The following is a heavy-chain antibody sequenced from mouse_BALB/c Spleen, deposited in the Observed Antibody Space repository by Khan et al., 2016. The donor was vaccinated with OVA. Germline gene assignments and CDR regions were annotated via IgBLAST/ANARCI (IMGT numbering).Heavy chain of an antibody. J-gene: IGHJ4*01. CDR3: TRAYYGNYREAMDY. Sequence: QMQLEESGPGLVAPSQSLSITCTVSGFSLTGYGVNWVRQPPGKGLEWLGMIWGDGTTDYNSALNSRLSISKDNSKSQVFLKMNSSQTDDTARYYCTRAYYGNYREAMDYWGQGTSVTVSS. CDR2: IWGDGTT. D-gene: IGHD2-10*01. V-gene: IGHV2-6-7*01. CDR1: GFSLTGYG.